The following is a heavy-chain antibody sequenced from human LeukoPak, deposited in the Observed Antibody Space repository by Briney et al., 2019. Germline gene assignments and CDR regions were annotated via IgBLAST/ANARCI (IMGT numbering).Heavy chain of an antibody. Sequence: GGSLRLSCAASGFTFDDYAMTWVRQAPGKGLEWVSGIGWNSGSIDYADSVKGRFTISRDNAKNSLYLQMNSLRAEDTALYYCAKSPAYYYDSSGYYAAFDIWGQGTMVTVSS. CDR2: IGWNSGSI. CDR1: GFTFDDYA. V-gene: IGHV3-9*01. CDR3: AKSPAYYYDSSGYYAAFDI. J-gene: IGHJ3*02. D-gene: IGHD3-22*01.